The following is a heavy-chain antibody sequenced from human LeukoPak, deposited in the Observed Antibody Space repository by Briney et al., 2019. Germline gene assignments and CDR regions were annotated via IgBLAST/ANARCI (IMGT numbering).Heavy chain of an antibody. J-gene: IGHJ6*02. CDR2: INHSEST. CDR3: ARVYGSGSYYYYYYYGMDV. CDR1: GGSFSGYY. D-gene: IGHD3-10*01. V-gene: IGHV4-34*01. Sequence: SETLSLTCAVYGGSFSGYYWSWIRQPPGKRLEWIGEINHSESTNYNPSLKSRVTISVDTSKNQFSPKLSSVTAADTAVYYCARVYGSGSYYYYYYYGMDVWGQGTTVTVSS.